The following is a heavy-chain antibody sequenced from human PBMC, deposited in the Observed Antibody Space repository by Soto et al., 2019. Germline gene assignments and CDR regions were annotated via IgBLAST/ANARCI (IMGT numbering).Heavy chain of an antibody. CDR2: IVVGSGNT. Sequence: SVKVSCKASGFTFTSSAVQWVRQARGQRLEWIGWIVVGSGNTNYAQKFQERVTITRDMSTSTAYMELSSLRSEDTAVYYCAARVNYYDSSGPGDYWGQGTLVTVSS. CDR1: GFTFTSSA. V-gene: IGHV1-58*01. CDR3: AARVNYYDSSGPGDY. J-gene: IGHJ4*02. D-gene: IGHD3-22*01.